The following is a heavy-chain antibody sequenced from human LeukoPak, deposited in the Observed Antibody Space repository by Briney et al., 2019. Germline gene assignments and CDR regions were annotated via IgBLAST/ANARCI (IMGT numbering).Heavy chain of an antibody. D-gene: IGHD3-22*01. V-gene: IGHV3-53*01. J-gene: IGHJ3*02. CDR3: ARGLFLSGYLDASDM. CDR2: IYGDGRT. CDR1: GFTVSNMY. Sequence: PGGSLRLSCAASGFTVSNMYMTWVRQAPGKGLEWVSLIYGDGRTSYADSVKGRCTISRENSKNTLDFQVNSLRVEDTAVYYCARGLFLSGYLDASDMWGQGTVVTVSS.